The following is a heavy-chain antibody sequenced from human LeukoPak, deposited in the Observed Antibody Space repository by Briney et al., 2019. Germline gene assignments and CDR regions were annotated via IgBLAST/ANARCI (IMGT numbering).Heavy chain of an antibody. D-gene: IGHD3-22*01. CDR2: INHSGST. CDR1: GGSFSGYY. V-gene: IGHV4-34*01. Sequence: PSETLSLTCAVYGGSFSGYYWSWIRQPPGKGLEWIGEINHSGSTNYNPSLKSRVTISVDTSKNQFSLKLSSVTAADTAVYYCARVQVLDYYDSSGAYYMDVWGKGTTVTVSS. J-gene: IGHJ6*03. CDR3: ARVQVLDYYDSSGAYYMDV.